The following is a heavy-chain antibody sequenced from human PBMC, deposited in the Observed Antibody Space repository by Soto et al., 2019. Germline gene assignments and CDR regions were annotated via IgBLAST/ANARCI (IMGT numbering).Heavy chain of an antibody. CDR1: GGTFSSYA. Sequence: QVQLVQSGAEVKKPGSSVKVSCKASGGTFSSYAISWVRQAPGQGLEWMGGIIPIFGTANYAQKFQGRVTITADESTSTAYMELSSLRSEDTAVYYCARDRYGSGSYYTYYYYYYGMDVWGQGTTVTDSS. CDR2: IIPIFGTA. CDR3: ARDRYGSGSYYTYYYYYYGMDV. D-gene: IGHD3-10*01. V-gene: IGHV1-69*01. J-gene: IGHJ6*02.